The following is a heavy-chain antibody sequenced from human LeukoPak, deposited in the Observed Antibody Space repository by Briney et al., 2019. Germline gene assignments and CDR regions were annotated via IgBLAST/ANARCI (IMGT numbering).Heavy chain of an antibody. D-gene: IGHD2-15*01. J-gene: IGHJ4*02. CDR2: ISGSGGST. Sequence: GGSLRLSCAASGFTFSSYAMSWVRQAPGKGLEWVSAISGSGGSTYYADSVKGRFTISRDNAKNSLYLQMNSLRAEDTAVYYCARGRWYFDYWGQGTLVTVSS. V-gene: IGHV3-23*01. CDR3: ARGRWYFDY. CDR1: GFTFSSYA.